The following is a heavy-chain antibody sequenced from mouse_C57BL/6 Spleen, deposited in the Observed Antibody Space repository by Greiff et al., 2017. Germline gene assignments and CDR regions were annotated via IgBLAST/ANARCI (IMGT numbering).Heavy chain of an antibody. CDR1: GYTFTSYW. CDR2: IHPNSGST. CDR3: AREGDYDYDGRYFDV. V-gene: IGHV1-64*01. J-gene: IGHJ1*03. D-gene: IGHD2-4*01. Sequence: QVQLQQPGAELVKPGASVKLSCKASGYTFTSYWMHWVKQRPGQGLEWIGMIHPNSGSTNYNEKFKSKATLTVDKSSSTAYMQLSSLTSEDSAVYYWAREGDYDYDGRYFDVWGTGTTVTVSS.